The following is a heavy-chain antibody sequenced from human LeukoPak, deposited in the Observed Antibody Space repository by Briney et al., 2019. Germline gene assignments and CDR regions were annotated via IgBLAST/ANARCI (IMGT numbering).Heavy chain of an antibody. D-gene: IGHD5-18*01. J-gene: IGHJ4*02. V-gene: IGHV4-59*10. Sequence: SETLSLTCAVYGGSFSGYYWSWVRQPPGKGLEWLGRIYSTGRVNYNPSLKSRVTMLLDTSKNHISLKLTSVTAADTAIYFCARASETAMVTLWGQGTLVTVSS. CDR2: IYSTGRV. CDR1: GGSFSGYY. CDR3: ARASETAMVTL.